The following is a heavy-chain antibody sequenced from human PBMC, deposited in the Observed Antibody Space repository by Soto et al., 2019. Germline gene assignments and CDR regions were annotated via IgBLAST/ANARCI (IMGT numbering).Heavy chain of an antibody. V-gene: IGHV1-69*06. CDR2: IIPIFVTA. CDR3: ARKTENLGGYYSDH. J-gene: IGHJ4*02. Sequence: QVQLVQSGAEVKKPGSSVKVSCKASGGTFSNYAITWVRQAPGQGLEWMGGIIPIFVTADYAQNFQGRATITADKSTSTVYMELSSLRSEDTAVYYCARKTENLGGYYSDHWGQGTLVTVSS. CDR1: GGTFSNYA. D-gene: IGHD3-10*01.